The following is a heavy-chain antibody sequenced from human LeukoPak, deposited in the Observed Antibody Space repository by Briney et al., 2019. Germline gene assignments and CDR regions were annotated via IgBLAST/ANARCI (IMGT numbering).Heavy chain of an antibody. V-gene: IGHV1-46*01. CDR2: INPSGGST. D-gene: IGHD3-22*01. CDR1: GYTFTSYY. CDR3: ARSRPYYYDSSGYYSPPPDY. J-gene: IGHJ4*02. Sequence: ASVKVSCKASGYTFTSYYMHWVRQAPGQGLEWMGIINPSGGSTSYAQKFQGRVTMTRDTSTSTVYMELSSLRSEDTAVYYCARSRPYYYDSSGYYSPPPDYWGQGTLVTVSS.